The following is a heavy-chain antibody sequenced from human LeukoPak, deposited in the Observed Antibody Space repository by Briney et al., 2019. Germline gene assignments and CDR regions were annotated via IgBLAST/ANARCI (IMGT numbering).Heavy chain of an antibody. CDR3: ARGDGYNWAFDY. CDR2: IYYSGST. D-gene: IGHD5-24*01. CDR1: GGSISSSSYY. J-gene: IGHJ4*02. Sequence: SETLSLTCTVSGGSISSSSYYWGWIRQPPGKGLEWIGRIYYSGSTYYNPSLKSRATISVDTSKNQFSLNLSSLTAADTAVYYCARGDGYNWAFDYWGQGTLVTVSS. V-gene: IGHV4-39*07.